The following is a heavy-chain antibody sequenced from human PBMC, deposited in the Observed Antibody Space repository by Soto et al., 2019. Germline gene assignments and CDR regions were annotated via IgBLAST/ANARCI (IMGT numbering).Heavy chain of an antibody. V-gene: IGHV4-61*01. CDR2: IYNSRST. Sequence: PSETLSLSCTVSGGSVSSGSYYWSWIRQPPGKGLEWIGYIYNSRSTNYNPSLKSRVSISVDTSKNQFSLKLSSVTAADTAVYYCARFDEALSYRGQGTPVPVSS. CDR1: GGSVSSGSYY. CDR3: ARFDEALSY. J-gene: IGHJ4*02.